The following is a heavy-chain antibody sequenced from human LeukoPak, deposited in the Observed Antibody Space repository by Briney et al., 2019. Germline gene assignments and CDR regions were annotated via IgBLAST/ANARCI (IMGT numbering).Heavy chain of an antibody. CDR3: ARDGEWLVEDY. V-gene: IGHV3-7*01. J-gene: IGHJ4*02. CDR2: IKPDGSQI. D-gene: IGHD6-19*01. CDR1: GFTFSSYW. Sequence: GGSLRLSCAASGFTFSSYWMTWVRQAPGKGLEWVANIKPDGSQIYYVDSVKGRFTISRDNAKNSLYLQMNSLRAEDTAVYYCARDGEWLVEDYWGQGTLVTVSS.